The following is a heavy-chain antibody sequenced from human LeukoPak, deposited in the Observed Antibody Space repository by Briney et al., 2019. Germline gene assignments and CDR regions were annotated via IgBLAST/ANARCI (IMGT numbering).Heavy chain of an antibody. Sequence: GGSLRLSCAASGFTFSSYSMNWVRQAPGKGLEWVSYISCSSSTIYYADSVKGRFTISRDNAKNSLYLQMNSLRAEDTAVYYCARESPYYDSSGFAFGFWGQGTLVTVSS. D-gene: IGHD3-22*01. J-gene: IGHJ4*02. V-gene: IGHV3-48*01. CDR1: GFTFSSYS. CDR2: ISCSSSTI. CDR3: ARESPYYDSSGFAFGF.